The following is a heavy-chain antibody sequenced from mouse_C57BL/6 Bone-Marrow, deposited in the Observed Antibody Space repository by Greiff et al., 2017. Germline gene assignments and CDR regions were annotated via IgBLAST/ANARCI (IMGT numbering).Heavy chain of an antibody. D-gene: IGHD2-5*01. V-gene: IGHV1-55*01. J-gene: IGHJ4*01. CDR3: ARGISYSNYVDYAMDY. CDR2: IYPGSGST. CDR1: GYTFTSYW. Sequence: QVQLKQSGAELVKPGASVKMSCKASGYTFTSYWMTWVKQRPGQGLEWIGDIYPGSGSTNYNEKFKSKATLTVDTSSSTAYMQLSSLTSEDSAVYYCARGISYSNYVDYAMDYWGQGTSVTVSS.